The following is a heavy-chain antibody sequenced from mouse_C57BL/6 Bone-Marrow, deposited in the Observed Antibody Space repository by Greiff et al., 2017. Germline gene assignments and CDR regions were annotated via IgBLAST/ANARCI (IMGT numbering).Heavy chain of an antibody. CDR1: GFTFTGYG. D-gene: IGHD2-5*01. Sequence: VQLQESGAELARPGASVKLSCEASGFTFTGYGISWVKQRTGQGLEWIAEIYPRSGNTYYNEKFKGKATLTADKSSSTAYMELRSLTSEDSAGYFCARGGFGYSKPSAYWGQGTLVTVTA. J-gene: IGHJ3*01. V-gene: IGHV1-81*01. CDR2: IYPRSGNT. CDR3: ARGGFGYSKPSAY.